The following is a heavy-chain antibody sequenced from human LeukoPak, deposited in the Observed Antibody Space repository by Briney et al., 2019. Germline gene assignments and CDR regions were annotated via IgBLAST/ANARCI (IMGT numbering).Heavy chain of an antibody. J-gene: IGHJ4*02. V-gene: IGHV3-21*06. Sequence: PGGSLRLSCTASRFTFNSYAMNWVRQAPGKGLEWVSSISSGGTYIYYADSVKGRFTISRDNAQNSLFLQMDGLRDDDTAVYFCARDAGASLLVRGHFDYWGQGTLVTVSS. CDR1: RFTFNSYA. CDR3: ARDAGASLLVRGHFDY. CDR2: ISSGGTYI. D-gene: IGHD6-6*01.